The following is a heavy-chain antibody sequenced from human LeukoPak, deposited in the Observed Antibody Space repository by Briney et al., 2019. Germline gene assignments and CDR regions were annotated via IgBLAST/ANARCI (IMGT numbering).Heavy chain of an antibody. CDR3: AKPSGSYSY. D-gene: IGHD1-26*01. J-gene: IGHJ4*02. V-gene: IGHV3-74*01. CDR1: GFTFSSYW. CDR2: IASDGSST. Sequence: GGSLRLSCAASGFTFSSYWMNWVRQAPGKGLVWVSRIASDGSSTTYADSVKGRFTISRDNSKNTLYLQMNSLRAEDTAVYYCAKPSGSYSYWGQGTLVTVSS.